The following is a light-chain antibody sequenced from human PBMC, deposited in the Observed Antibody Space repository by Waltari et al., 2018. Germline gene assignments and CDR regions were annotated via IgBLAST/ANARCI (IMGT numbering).Light chain of an antibody. CDR3: QQYFSTPLT. V-gene: IGKV4-1*01. J-gene: IGKJ4*01. Sequence: DIVMTQSPDSLAVSLGERATINCKSSQTILYRFNNKNSLAWYQQTPGQPPKLLIYWASTRESGVHDRFSGTGSGTDFNLTISSLQAEDVAVYYCQQYFSTPLTFGGGTKVEI. CDR1: QTILYRFNNKNS. CDR2: WAS.